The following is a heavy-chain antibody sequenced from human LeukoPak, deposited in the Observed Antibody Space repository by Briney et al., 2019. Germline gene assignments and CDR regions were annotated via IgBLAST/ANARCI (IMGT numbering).Heavy chain of an antibody. CDR2: ITDSGDGT. J-gene: IGHJ3*02. Sequence: KGLEWVSSITDSGDGTYYADSVQGRFTVSRDNSKNTLYLQMNSLRVEDTAVYYCAKQIRAFDIGGQGTVVIVSS. V-gene: IGHV3-23*01. CDR3: AKQIRAFDI.